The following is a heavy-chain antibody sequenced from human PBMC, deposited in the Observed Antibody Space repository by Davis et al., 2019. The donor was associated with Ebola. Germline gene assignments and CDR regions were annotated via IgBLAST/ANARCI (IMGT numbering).Heavy chain of an antibody. J-gene: IGHJ3*02. CDR1: GGSISSGGYY. CDR2: IYYSGST. Sequence: LRLSCTVSGGSISSGGYYWSWIRQHPGKGLEWIGYIYYSGSTYYNPSLKSRVTISVDTSKNQFSLKLSSVTAADTAVYYCARDKAEGVIVVVPAAIGEGAFDIWGQGTMVTVSS. CDR3: ARDKAEGVIVVVPAAIGEGAFDI. V-gene: IGHV4-30-4*08. D-gene: IGHD2-2*02.